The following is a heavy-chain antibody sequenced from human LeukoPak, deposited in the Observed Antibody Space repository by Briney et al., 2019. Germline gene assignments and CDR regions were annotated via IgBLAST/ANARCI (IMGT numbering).Heavy chain of an antibody. CDR2: IYYSGST. CDR3: ARGLVTAIAGNNWFDP. CDR1: GGSISSGGYY. V-gene: IGHV4-31*03. D-gene: IGHD2-21*02. J-gene: IGHJ5*02. Sequence: SETLSLTCTVSGGSISSGGYYWSWIRQHPGKGLEWIGYIYYSGSTYYNPSLKSRVTISVDTSKNQFSLRLTSVTAADTAVYYCARGLVTAIAGNNWFDPWGQGTLVTVSS.